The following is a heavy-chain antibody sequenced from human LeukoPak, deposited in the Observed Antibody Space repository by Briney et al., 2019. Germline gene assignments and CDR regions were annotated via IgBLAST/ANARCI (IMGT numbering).Heavy chain of an antibody. CDR3: LQQLGHYYYMDV. CDR1: GGSISSGDYYWGGDYY. Sequence: SETLSLTCTVSGGSISSGDYYWGGDYYWSWIRQPPGKGLEWIGYIFYSGSTYYNPSLKSRVTISVDTSKNQFSLKLSSVTAADTAVYYCLQQLGHYYYMDVWGKGTTVTVSS. D-gene: IGHD6-13*01. V-gene: IGHV4-30-4*01. J-gene: IGHJ6*03. CDR2: IFYSGST.